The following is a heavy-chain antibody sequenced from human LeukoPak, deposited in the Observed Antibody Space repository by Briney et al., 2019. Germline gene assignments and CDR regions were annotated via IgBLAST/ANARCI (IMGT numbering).Heavy chain of an antibody. CDR2: IIPIFGTA. J-gene: IGHJ5*02. V-gene: IGHV1-69*01. CDR1: GGTFSIYA. Sequence: EASVKVSFTASGGTFSIYAISWVRQAPGQGLEWMGGIIPIFGTANYAQKFQGRVTITADESTSTAYMELSSLRSEDTAVYYCARAVAGLTSYNWFDPWGQGTLVTVSS. CDR3: ARAVAGLTSYNWFDP. D-gene: IGHD2-15*01.